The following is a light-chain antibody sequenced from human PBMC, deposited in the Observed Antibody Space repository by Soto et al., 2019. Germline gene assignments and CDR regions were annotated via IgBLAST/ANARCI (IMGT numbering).Light chain of an antibody. CDR1: QSVSSK. CDR3: QQYNNWPPIT. V-gene: IGKV3D-15*01. Sequence: ETVMTQSPATLSVSPGGRATLSCRASQSVSSKLAWYQQKPGQAPRLLIYGASTRATGIPARFSGSGSGTEFTLTISSLQSEDFAVYYCQQYNNWPPITFGQGTRLENK. CDR2: GAS. J-gene: IGKJ5*01.